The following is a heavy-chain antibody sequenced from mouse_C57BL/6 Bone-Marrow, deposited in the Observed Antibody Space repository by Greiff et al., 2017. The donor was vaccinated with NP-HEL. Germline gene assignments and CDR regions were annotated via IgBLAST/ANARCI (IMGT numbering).Heavy chain of an antibody. J-gene: IGHJ3*01. V-gene: IGHV5-15*01. CDR1: GFTFSDYG. CDR2: ISNLAYSI. Sequence: EVQLVESGGGLVQPGGSLKLSCAASGFTFSDYGMAWVRQAPRKGPEWVAFISNLAYSIYYADTVTGRFTISIENAKNTLYLEMSSLRSEDTAMYYCARGGGDDERTWFAYWGQGTLVTVSA. D-gene: IGHD2-2*01. CDR3: ARGGGDDERTWFAY.